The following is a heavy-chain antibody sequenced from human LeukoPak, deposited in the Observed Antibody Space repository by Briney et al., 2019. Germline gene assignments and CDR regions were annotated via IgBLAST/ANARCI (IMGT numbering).Heavy chain of an antibody. CDR1: GGSFSGYY. CDR2: INHSGST. V-gene: IGHV4-34*01. Sequence: KPSETLSLTCAVYGGSFSGYYWSWIRQPPGKGLEWIGEINHSGSTNYNPSLKSRVTISVDTSKNQFSLKLSSETAADTAVYYCATLRRKRTVDPYYYYGMDVWGQGTTVTVSS. J-gene: IGHJ6*02. CDR3: ATLRRKRTVDPYYYYGMDV. D-gene: IGHD4-23*01.